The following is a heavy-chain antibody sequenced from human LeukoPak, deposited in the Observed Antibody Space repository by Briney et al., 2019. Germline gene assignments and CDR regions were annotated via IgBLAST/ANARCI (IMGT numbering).Heavy chain of an antibody. CDR3: ARLQGRGDNQFDF. CDR1: GASVSSSRYH. J-gene: IGHJ4*02. Sequence: KPSETLSLTCTVSGASVSSSRYHWMWIRQPPGKGVEYIGNILYSGRTDYKPSLQSRATISLDTSNNQFSLTLRSVTAADTAMFYCARLQGRGDNQFDFWGQGALVTVSS. V-gene: IGHV4-61*01. CDR2: ILYSGRT. D-gene: IGHD1-14*01.